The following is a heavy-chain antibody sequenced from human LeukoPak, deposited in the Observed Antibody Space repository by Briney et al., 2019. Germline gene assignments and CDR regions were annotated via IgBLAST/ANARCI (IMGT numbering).Heavy chain of an antibody. D-gene: IGHD5-12*01. CDR2: IYYSGST. V-gene: IGHV4-31*03. CDR1: GGSISSGGYY. Sequence: TLSLTCTVSGGSISSGGYYWSWIRQHPGKGLEWIGYIYYSGSTYYNPSLKSRVTISVDTSKNQISLKLSPVTAADTAVYYCARDVRVATTQYFDYWGQGTLVTVSS. CDR3: ARDVRVATTQYFDY. J-gene: IGHJ4*02.